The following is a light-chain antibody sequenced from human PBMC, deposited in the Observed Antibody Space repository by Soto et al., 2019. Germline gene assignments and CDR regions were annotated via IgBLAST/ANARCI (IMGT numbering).Light chain of an antibody. V-gene: IGKV1-5*03. J-gene: IGKJ1*01. CDR1: QSISSW. CDR2: KAS. Sequence: DIQMTQSPSTLSASVGDRATITCRASQSISSWLAWYQQKPGKAPKLLIYKASSLESGVPSRFSGSGSGTEFTLTISSLQPDDFATYYCQQYNRYWTFGQGTKVEIK. CDR3: QQYNRYWT.